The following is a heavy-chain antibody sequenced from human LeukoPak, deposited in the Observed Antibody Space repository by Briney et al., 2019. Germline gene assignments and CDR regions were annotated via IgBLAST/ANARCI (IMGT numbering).Heavy chain of an antibody. D-gene: IGHD3-3*01. J-gene: IGHJ6*02. Sequence: KPSETLSLTCTVSGGSISSYYWSWIRQPPGKGLEWIGYLYYGGSTIYNPSLKSRVTISVGTSKNQFSLKLTSVTAADTAAYYCARGTIFGVVMDVWGQGTTVTVSS. CDR2: LYYGGST. CDR1: GGSISSYY. CDR3: ARGTIFGVVMDV. V-gene: IGHV4-59*01.